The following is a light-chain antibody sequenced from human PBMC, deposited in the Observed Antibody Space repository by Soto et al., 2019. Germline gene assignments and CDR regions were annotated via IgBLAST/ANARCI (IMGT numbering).Light chain of an antibody. J-gene: IGKJ4*01. CDR2: SAY. CDR3: QQLSRYPLT. V-gene: IGKV1-9*01. Sequence: QLTQSPSSLSASVGDRVTITCRASQGVASYLAWYQQKPGKAPDLLIYSAYTLQSGVPSRFSGSGSETEFSLTIRALQPEDFATYYCQQLSRYPLTFGGGTKVDIK. CDR1: QGVASY.